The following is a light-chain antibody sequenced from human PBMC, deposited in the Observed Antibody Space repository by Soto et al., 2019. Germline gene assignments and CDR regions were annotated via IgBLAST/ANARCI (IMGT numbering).Light chain of an antibody. CDR3: LLSYSGARV. CDR1: TGAVTSGHF. Sequence: QAVVTQEPSLTVSPGGTVTLTCGSSTGAVTSGHFPYWFQQKPGQAPRTLIYDTNNKQSWTPARFSGSLFGGKAALTLSGAQPEDEAEYYCLLSYSGARVFGGGTKLTVL. V-gene: IGLV7-46*01. CDR2: DTN. J-gene: IGLJ3*02.